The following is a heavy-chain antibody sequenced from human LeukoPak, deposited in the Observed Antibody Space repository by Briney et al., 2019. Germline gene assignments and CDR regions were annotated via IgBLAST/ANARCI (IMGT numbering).Heavy chain of an antibody. CDR2: INPNSGGT. CDR3: ARSWNDVNWFDP. CDR1: GYTFTGYY. D-gene: IGHD1-1*01. J-gene: IGHJ5*02. V-gene: IGHV1-2*02. Sequence: ASVKVSCKASGYTFTGYYTHWVRQAPGQGLEWMGWINPNSGGTNYAQKFQGRVTMTGDTSISTAYMELSRLRSDDTAVYYCARSWNDVNWFDPWGQGTLVTVSS.